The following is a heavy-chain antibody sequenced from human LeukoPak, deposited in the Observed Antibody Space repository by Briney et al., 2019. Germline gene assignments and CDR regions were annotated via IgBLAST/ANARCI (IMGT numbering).Heavy chain of an antibody. CDR3: ARKIPYVVVPAAPFDY. V-gene: IGHV3-23*01. CDR2: ISGSGGST. D-gene: IGHD2-2*01. CDR1: GFTFSSYA. J-gene: IGHJ4*02. Sequence: GSLRLSCAASGFTFSSYAMSWARQTPGKGLEWVSAISGSGGSTYYADSVKGRFTISRDNSKNTLYLQMNSLRAEDTAVYYCARKIPYVVVPAAPFDYWGQGTLVTVSS.